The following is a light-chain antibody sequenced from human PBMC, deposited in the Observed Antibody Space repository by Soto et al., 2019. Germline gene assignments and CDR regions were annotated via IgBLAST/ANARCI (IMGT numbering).Light chain of an antibody. V-gene: IGKV1-39*01. CDR3: QQSHGAPFN. Sequence: DIQMPQSPSSLSASVGDSVTISGRTTQNITTYLNWYQQKPGMAPKLLIYAASSLLSGVPSRFSGTGSGTDFSLTISSLHPEEFAIYYCQQSHGAPFNFGQGTRLEI. J-gene: IGKJ5*01. CDR1: QNITTY. CDR2: AAS.